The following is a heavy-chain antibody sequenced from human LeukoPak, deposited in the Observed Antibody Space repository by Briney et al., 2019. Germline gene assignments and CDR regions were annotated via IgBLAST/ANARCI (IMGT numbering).Heavy chain of an antibody. J-gene: IGHJ4*02. Sequence: GGSLRLSCAASGFTFNIYAMTWVRQAPGKGLEWVSVISGTGVTSYHADSVKGRFTISRDNARNTLYLQMNSLGAEDTAVYYCAKVSGDCRGGTCYFLDSWGQGTLVTVSS. CDR3: AKVSGDCRGGTCYFLDS. CDR1: GFTFNIYA. V-gene: IGHV3-23*01. D-gene: IGHD2-15*01. CDR2: ISGTGVTS.